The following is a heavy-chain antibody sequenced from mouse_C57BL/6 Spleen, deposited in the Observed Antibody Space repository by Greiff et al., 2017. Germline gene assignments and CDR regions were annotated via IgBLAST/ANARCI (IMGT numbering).Heavy chain of an antibody. CDR3: ARGITTVFDY. J-gene: IGHJ2*01. CDR1: GFTFSSYA. D-gene: IGHD1-1*01. V-gene: IGHV5-4*01. Sequence: EVQVVESGGGLVKPGGSLKLSCAASGFTFSSYAMSWVRQTPEKRLEWVATISDGGSYTYYPDNVKGRLTISRDNAKNNLYLQMSHLKSEDTAMYYCARGITTVFDYWGQGTTLTVSS. CDR2: ISDGGSYT.